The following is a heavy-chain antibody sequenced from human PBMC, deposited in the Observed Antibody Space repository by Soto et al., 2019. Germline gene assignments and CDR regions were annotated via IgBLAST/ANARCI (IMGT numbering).Heavy chain of an antibody. V-gene: IGHV3-7*03. Sequence: GGSLRLSCAASGFTFSIYWMTWVRQAPGKGLEWVANIRQDGSEKYYVDSVKGRFTISRDNAKNSLYLQMNSLRAEDTAVYYCARAKYSSSSKNSDYWGQGTLVTVSS. CDR3: ARAKYSSSSKNSDY. J-gene: IGHJ4*02. D-gene: IGHD6-6*01. CDR2: IRQDGSEK. CDR1: GFTFSIYW.